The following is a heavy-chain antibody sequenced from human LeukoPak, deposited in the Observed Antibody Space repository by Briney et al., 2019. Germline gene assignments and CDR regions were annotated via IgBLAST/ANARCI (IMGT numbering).Heavy chain of an antibody. Sequence: GASVKVSCKASGYTFTSYYMHWVRQAPGQGLEWMGIINPSGGSTSYAQKFQGRVTMTRDMSTSTVYMELSSLRSEDTAVYYCAGGPGGSGSYVWFDPWGQGTLVTVSS. V-gene: IGHV1-46*01. CDR3: AGGPGGSGSYVWFDP. J-gene: IGHJ5*02. CDR2: INPSGGST. D-gene: IGHD3-10*01. CDR1: GYTFTSYY.